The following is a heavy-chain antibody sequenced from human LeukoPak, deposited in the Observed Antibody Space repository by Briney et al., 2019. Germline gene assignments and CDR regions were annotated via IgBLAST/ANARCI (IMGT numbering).Heavy chain of an antibody. D-gene: IGHD3-3*01. CDR3: ARDPTTLTIFGNYYYMDV. J-gene: IGHJ6*03. CDR2: IYTSGST. V-gene: IGHV4-61*02. Sequence: NPSETLSLTCTVSGGSISSGSYYWSWIRQPAGKGLEWIGRIYTSGSTNYNLSLKSRVTISVDTSKNQFSLKLSSVTAADTAVYYCARDPTTLTIFGNYYYMDVWGKGTTVTVSS. CDR1: GGSISSGSYY.